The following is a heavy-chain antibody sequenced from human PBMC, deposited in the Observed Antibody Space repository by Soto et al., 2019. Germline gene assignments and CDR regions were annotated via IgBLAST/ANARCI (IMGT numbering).Heavy chain of an antibody. Sequence: QVQLVQSGAEVKKPGASVKVSCKASGYTFTSYDINWVRQASGQGLEWMGWMNPNLGNTDYAQRFQGRVTMTRDTSTRTAYRELSNLESEDTAVYYCTGGRLVTGRHYYYGLDVWGQGTTVTVSS. D-gene: IGHD2-21*02. V-gene: IGHV1-8*01. CDR1: GYTFTSYD. CDR3: TGGRLVTGRHYYYGLDV. CDR2: MNPNLGNT. J-gene: IGHJ6*02.